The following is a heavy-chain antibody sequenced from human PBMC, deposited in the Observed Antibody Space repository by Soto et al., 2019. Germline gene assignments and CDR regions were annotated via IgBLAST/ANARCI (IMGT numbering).Heavy chain of an antibody. CDR1: GYTFTSYA. D-gene: IGHD5-12*01. Sequence: QVPLVQSGAEVKKPGASVKVSCKASGYTFTSYAMHWVRQAPGQRLEWMGWINAGNGNTKYSQKFQGRVTITRDTSASTAYMELSSLRSEDTAVYYCARDRTPNLVATTAAFDIWGQGTMVTVSS. CDR2: INAGNGNT. V-gene: IGHV1-3*01. J-gene: IGHJ3*02. CDR3: ARDRTPNLVATTAAFDI.